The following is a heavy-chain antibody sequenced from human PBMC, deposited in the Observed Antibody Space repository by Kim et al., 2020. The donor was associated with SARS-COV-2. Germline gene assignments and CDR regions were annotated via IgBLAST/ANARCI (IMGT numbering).Heavy chain of an antibody. J-gene: IGHJ4*02. CDR2: ISGSGGST. Sequence: GGSLRLSCAASGFTFSSYAMSWVRQAPGKGLEWVSAISGSGGSTYYADSVKGRFTISRDNSKNTLYLQMNSLRAEDTAVYYCAKDFLVTYYYDSSGYNGTDYWGQGTLVTVSS. CDR3: AKDFLVTYYYDSSGYNGTDY. D-gene: IGHD3-22*01. V-gene: IGHV3-23*01. CDR1: GFTFSSYA.